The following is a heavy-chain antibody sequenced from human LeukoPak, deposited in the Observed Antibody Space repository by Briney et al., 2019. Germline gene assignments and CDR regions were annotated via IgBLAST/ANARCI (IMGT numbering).Heavy chain of an antibody. V-gene: IGHV1-69*05. CDR2: IIPIFGTA. J-gene: IGHJ5*02. D-gene: IGHD2-2*01. CDR1: GGTFSSYA. Sequence: GASVKVSCKASGGTFSSYAISWVRQPPGQGLEWMGGIIPIFGTANYAQKFQGRVTITTDESTSTAYMELSSLRSEDTAVYYCARASSGYQLPQFHWFDPWGQGTLVTVSS. CDR3: ARASSGYQLPQFHWFDP.